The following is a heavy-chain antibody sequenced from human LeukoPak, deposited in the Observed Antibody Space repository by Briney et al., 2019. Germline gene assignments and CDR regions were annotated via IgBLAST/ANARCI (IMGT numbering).Heavy chain of an antibody. J-gene: IGHJ3*02. Sequence: SQTLSLTCAVSGGSISSGGYSWSWIRQPPGKGLEWIGYIYHSGSTYYNPSLKSRVTISVDRSKNQLSLKLSSVTAADTAVYYCASLFKYYGSGSYPKNAFDIWGQGTMVTVSS. D-gene: IGHD3-10*01. V-gene: IGHV4-30-2*01. CDR2: IYHSGST. CDR1: GGSISSGGYS. CDR3: ASLFKYYGSGSYPKNAFDI.